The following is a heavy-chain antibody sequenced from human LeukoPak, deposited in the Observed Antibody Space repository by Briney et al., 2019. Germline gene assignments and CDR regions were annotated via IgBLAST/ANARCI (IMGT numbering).Heavy chain of an antibody. CDR3: ARLATGYYYGSGSYYPPYYYYGMDV. D-gene: IGHD3-10*01. J-gene: IGHJ6*02. CDR1: GDSIRSSSYY. V-gene: IGHV4-39*01. Sequence: SETLSLTCTVSGDSIRSSSYYWAWIRQPPGKGLEWIGTTYYSGSTYYNPSLKSRVTISVDTSKNQFSLKLSSVTAADTAVYYCARLATGYYYGSGSYYPPYYYYGMDVWGQGTTVTVSS. CDR2: TYYSGST.